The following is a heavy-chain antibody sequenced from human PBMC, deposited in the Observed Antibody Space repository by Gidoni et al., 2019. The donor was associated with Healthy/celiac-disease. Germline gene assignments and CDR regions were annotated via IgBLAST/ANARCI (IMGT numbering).Heavy chain of an antibody. J-gene: IGHJ6*02. CDR2: INHSGST. CDR1: GRSFIVYY. Sequence: VQLQQWGAGWLKRSQTLSLSFADYGRSFIVYYWSWIHLPPGKGLEWIGEINHSGSTNKDPSLKSRITISVDTSKNQFSLKLSSETAADTDVYYCARSSRYNWNYYYYGMDVWGQGTTVTVSS. V-gene: IGHV4-34*01. CDR3: ARSSRYNWNYYYYGMDV. D-gene: IGHD1-20*01.